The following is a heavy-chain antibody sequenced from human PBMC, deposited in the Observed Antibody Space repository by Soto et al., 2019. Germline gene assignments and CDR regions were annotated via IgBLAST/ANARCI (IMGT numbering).Heavy chain of an antibody. CDR1: GYTFTSYA. Sequence: ASVKVSCKASGYTFTSYAMHWVRQAPGQRLEWMGWINAGNGNTKYSQKFQGRVTITRDTSASTAYMELSSLRSEDTAVYYCARDFIVFWCGYYTFVLYPCGQGTLVTVYS. CDR3: ARDFIVFWCGYYTFVLYP. J-gene: IGHJ5*02. CDR2: INAGNGNT. V-gene: IGHV1-3*01. D-gene: IGHD3-3*01.